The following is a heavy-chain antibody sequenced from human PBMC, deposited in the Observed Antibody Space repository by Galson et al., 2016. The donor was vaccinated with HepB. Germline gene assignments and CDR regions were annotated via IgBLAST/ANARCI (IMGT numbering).Heavy chain of an antibody. J-gene: IGHJ3*02. CDR1: GVTFSSYS. V-gene: IGHV3-48*01. Sequence: SLRLSCAASGVTFSSYSMNWVRQAPGKGLEWVSYISSSTSTIYYADSVKGRFTISRDNARNSLYLQMNTLRAEDTAVYYCANTYLNAFDIWGQGTKVTVSS. CDR3: ANTYLNAFDI. CDR2: ISSSTSTI. D-gene: IGHD2-2*01.